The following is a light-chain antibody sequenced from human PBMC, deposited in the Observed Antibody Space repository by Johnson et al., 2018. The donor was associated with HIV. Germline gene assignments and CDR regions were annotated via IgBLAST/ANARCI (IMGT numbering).Light chain of an antibody. Sequence: QSVLTQPPSVSAAPGQKVTISCSGSSSNIGRNYVSWYQQLPGTAPKLLIYDNNKRPSGIPDRFSGSKSGTSATLDITGLQTGDEADYYCASWDRSLTVGTVFGPGTRVTVL. CDR2: DNN. CDR3: ASWDRSLTVGTV. J-gene: IGLJ1*01. CDR1: SSNIGRNY. V-gene: IGLV1-51*01.